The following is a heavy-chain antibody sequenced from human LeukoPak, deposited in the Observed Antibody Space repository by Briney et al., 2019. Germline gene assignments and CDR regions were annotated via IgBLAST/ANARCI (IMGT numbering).Heavy chain of an antibody. V-gene: IGHV3-30*04. D-gene: IGHD2-15*01. J-gene: IGHJ4*02. CDR3: AKEATHCSGGSCYALTGDY. CDR1: GFTFSSYA. Sequence: GGSLRLSCAASGFTFSSYAMHWVRQAPGKGLEWVAVISYDGSNKYYADSVKGRFTISRDNSKNTLYLQMNNLRAEDTAVYYCAKEATHCSGGSCYALTGDYWGQGTLVTVSS. CDR2: ISYDGSNK.